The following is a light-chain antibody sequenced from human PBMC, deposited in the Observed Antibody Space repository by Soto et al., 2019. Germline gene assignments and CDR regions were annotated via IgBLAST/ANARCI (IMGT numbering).Light chain of an antibody. CDR2: KAS. V-gene: IGKV1-5*03. CDR3: QQYNSYSWA. J-gene: IGKJ1*01. CDR1: QSISTW. Sequence: DIQMTQSPSTLSASVGDRVTITCRASQSISTWLAWYQQRAGKAPKLLIYKASNLESGVPSRFSGSGSGTDFTLTISSLQPDDFETYYCQQYNSYSWAFGQGTKVEIK.